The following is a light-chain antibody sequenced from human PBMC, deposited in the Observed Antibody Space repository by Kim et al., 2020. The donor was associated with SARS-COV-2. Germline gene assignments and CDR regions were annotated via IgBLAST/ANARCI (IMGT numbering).Light chain of an antibody. CDR1: QSVGSSY. J-gene: IGKJ1*01. Sequence: SPGERATRSCRACQSVGSSYLAWYQQKFGQAPRLLIYGASSRATGIPDRFSGSGSGTDFTLTISRLEPEDFAVYYCQQYGSSPRTFGQGTKVDIK. CDR2: GAS. V-gene: IGKV3-20*01. CDR3: QQYGSSPRT.